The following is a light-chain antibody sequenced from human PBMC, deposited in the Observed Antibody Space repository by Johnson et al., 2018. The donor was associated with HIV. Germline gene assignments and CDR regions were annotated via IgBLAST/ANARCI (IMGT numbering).Light chain of an antibody. Sequence: QSVLTQQPSVSAAPGQKVTISCSGSSSTIGNNYVSWYQQLPGTALKLLIYENNKLTSGIPDRFSGSKSGTSATPGIPGLHTVAEADYYCGTWDSSLSAGINYVFGTGTKVT. CDR2: ENN. CDR1: SSTIGNNY. J-gene: IGLJ1*01. V-gene: IGLV1-51*02. CDR3: GTWDSSLSAGINYV.